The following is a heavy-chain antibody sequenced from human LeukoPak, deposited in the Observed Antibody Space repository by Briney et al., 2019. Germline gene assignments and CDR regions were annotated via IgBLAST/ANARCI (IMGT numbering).Heavy chain of an antibody. Sequence: SETLSLTCTASGGSISSYYWSWIRQPAGKGLEWIGRIYTSGSTNYNPSLKSRVTMSVDTSKNQFSLKLSSVTAADTAVYYRARGALDYDFWSGYSYYFDYWGQGTLVTVSS. D-gene: IGHD3-3*01. J-gene: IGHJ4*02. CDR2: IYTSGST. CDR3: ARGALDYDFWSGYSYYFDY. V-gene: IGHV4-4*07. CDR1: GGSISSYY.